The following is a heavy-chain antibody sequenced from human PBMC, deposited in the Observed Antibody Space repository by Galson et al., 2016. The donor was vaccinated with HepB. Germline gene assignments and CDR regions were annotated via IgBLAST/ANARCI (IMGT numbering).Heavy chain of an antibody. J-gene: IGHJ6*02. CDR2: IHYIGSTF. CDR3: ARHNNSGEYGRVDFYYYYGVDV. CDR1: GGSISSSSYY. Sequence: SETLSLTCTVSGGSISSSSYYWGWIRQPPGKGLEWIGNIHYIGSTFYYNPSLKSRVTISVDTSKNQFSLKLSSVTAADTAVYYCARHNNSGEYGRVDFYYYYGVDVWGQGTTVTVSS. D-gene: IGHD4-17*01. V-gene: IGHV4-39*01.